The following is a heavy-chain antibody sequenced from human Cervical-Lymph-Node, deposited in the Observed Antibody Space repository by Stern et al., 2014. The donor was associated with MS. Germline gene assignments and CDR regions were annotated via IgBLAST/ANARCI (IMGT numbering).Heavy chain of an antibody. D-gene: IGHD3-22*01. V-gene: IGHV1-69*06. CDR3: ARDIERYYYDRSGHQWLNALDI. CDR2: IIPLFGTT. J-gene: IGHJ3*02. CDR1: GGTFSNYA. Sequence: QVQLVQSEAEVKKPGSPVKVSCKAPGGTFSNYAVNWVRLSPGQGLEWMGRIIPLFGTTNYAQNFQGRVTITADKSTDTVFLELRSLRSEDTATYFCARDIERYYYDRSGHQWLNALDIWGQGTVVTVSS.